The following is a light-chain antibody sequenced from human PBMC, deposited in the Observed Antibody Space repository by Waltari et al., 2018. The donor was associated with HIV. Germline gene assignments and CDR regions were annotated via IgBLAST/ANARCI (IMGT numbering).Light chain of an antibody. J-gene: IGLJ2*01. Sequence: SYELTQPPSVSVSPGQTARITCPGDALPKQYAYWYQQKPGQAPVVVLYKDSERPSGIPERFSGSSSGTTVTLTISGVQAEDEADYYCQSTDRSGTFVVFGGGTKLTVL. CDR1: ALPKQY. CDR3: QSTDRSGTFVV. CDR2: KDS. V-gene: IGLV3-25*03.